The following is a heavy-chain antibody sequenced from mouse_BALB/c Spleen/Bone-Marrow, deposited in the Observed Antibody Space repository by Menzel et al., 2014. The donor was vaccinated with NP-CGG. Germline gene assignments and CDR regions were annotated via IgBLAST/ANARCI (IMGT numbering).Heavy chain of an antibody. V-gene: IGHV5-6-3*01. J-gene: IGHJ2*01. CDR1: GFTFSNYG. CDR3: VRGNYGNYVDYFDF. CDR2: INGNGGST. D-gene: IGHD2-1*01. Sequence: EVKLVESGGGLVQPGGSLKLSCAASGFTFSNYGMSWVRQTPDKRLESVATINGNGGSTYYPDSVKGRFTISRDTAKNTLYLQMSSLKSEETAMYYCVRGNYGNYVDYFDFWGQGTTLTVSS.